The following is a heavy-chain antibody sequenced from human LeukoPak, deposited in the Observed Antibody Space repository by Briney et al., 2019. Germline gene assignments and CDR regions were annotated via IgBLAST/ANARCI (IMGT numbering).Heavy chain of an antibody. CDR1: GYTLTELS. CDR2: FDPEDGET. D-gene: IGHD6-19*01. Sequence: ASVKVSCKVSGYTLTELSMHWVRQAPGKGLEWMGGFDPEDGETIYAQKFQGRVTMTEDTSTDTAYMELSSLRSEDTAVYYCATDINSSGWYGFDYWGQGTLVTVSS. J-gene: IGHJ4*02. V-gene: IGHV1-24*01. CDR3: ATDINSSGWYGFDY.